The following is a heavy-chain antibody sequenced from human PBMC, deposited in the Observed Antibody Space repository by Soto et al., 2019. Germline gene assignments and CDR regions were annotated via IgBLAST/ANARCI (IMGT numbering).Heavy chain of an antibody. V-gene: IGHV3-23*01. CDR3: ARSRIVMIVVFVPYFFDS. Sequence: EVQLLESGGGLVQPGGSLRLSCAASGFTFSSYTMTWVRQAPGKGPEWVSSISGNGESTKYADSVKGRFTISRDNSKNTLYLQINSLRAEDTAVYYCARSRIVMIVVFVPYFFDSWGQGALVTVSS. J-gene: IGHJ4*02. D-gene: IGHD3-22*01. CDR2: ISGNGEST. CDR1: GFTFSSYT.